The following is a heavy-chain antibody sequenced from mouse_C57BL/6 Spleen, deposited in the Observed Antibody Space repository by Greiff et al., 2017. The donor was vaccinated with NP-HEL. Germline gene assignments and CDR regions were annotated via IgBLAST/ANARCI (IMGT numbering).Heavy chain of an antibody. CDR2: ISSGSSTI. CDR3: ARIRFAY. J-gene: IGHJ3*01. V-gene: IGHV5-17*01. CDR1: GFTFSDYG. Sequence: EVKVVESGGGLVKPGGSLKLSCAASGFTFSDYGMHWVRQAPEKGLEWVTYISSGSSTIYYADTVKGRFTISRDNAKNTLFLQMTSLRSEDTAMYYCARIRFAYWGQGTLVTVSA.